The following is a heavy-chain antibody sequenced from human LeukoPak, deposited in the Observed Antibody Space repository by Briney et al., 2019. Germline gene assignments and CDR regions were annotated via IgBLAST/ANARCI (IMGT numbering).Heavy chain of an antibody. CDR3: ARAPSEIGGYYPEYFRH. CDR1: GFTLSSYW. D-gene: IGHD3-22*01. CDR2: IKSDGRT. V-gene: IGHV3-74*01. Sequence: PGGSLRLSCAASGFTLSSYWMHWARHAPGKGLVWVSRIKSDGRTNYADSVKGRFTISRDNAKNTVSLQMNSLRAEDTGVYYCARAPSEIGGYYPEYFRHWGQGTLVIVSS. J-gene: IGHJ1*01.